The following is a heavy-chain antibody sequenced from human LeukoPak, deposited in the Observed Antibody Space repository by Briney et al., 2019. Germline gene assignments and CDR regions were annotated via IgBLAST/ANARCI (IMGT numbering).Heavy chain of an antibody. Sequence: PGGSLRLSCAASGFTYSSYSMNWVRQAPGKGLEWVSSISSSSSYIYYADSVKGRFTISRDNAKNSLYLQMNSLRAEDTAVYYCASDYDLAPTDYWGQGTLVTVSS. D-gene: IGHD3-3*01. V-gene: IGHV3-21*01. CDR1: GFTYSSYS. J-gene: IGHJ4*02. CDR3: ASDYDLAPTDY. CDR2: ISSSSSYI.